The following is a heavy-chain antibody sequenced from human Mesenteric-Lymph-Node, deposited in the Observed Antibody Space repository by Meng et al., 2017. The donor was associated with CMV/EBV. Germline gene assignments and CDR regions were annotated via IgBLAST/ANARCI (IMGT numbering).Heavy chain of an antibody. V-gene: IGHV3-11*04. D-gene: IGHD2-2*01. CDR3: ARDYEVEVPGPKPRVDV. CDR1: GFTFSDCY. J-gene: IGHJ6*02. Sequence: LKISCAASGFTFSDCYMSWIRQAPGKGLEWLAYISSTGKTTYHADSLKGRFTISRDNAKNSLYLQMNSLRVDDTAVYYCARDYEVEVPGPKPRVDVWGQGTTVTVSS. CDR2: ISSTGKTT.